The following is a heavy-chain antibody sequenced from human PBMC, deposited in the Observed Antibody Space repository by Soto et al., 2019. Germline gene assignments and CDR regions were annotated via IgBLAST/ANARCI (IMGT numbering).Heavy chain of an antibody. CDR1: GFTFSSHS. CDR2: ISSSSTYI. Sequence: PGWSLRLSCAASGFTFSSHSMNWVRQAPGKGLEWVSSISSSSTYIHYADSVKGRFTISRDNAKDSLYLQMNSLGAEGTAVYYCARWVRRTSGLYYFDNWGQGPLVTVS. D-gene: IGHD2-2*01. V-gene: IGHV3-21*01. J-gene: IGHJ4*02. CDR3: ARWVRRTSGLYYFDN.